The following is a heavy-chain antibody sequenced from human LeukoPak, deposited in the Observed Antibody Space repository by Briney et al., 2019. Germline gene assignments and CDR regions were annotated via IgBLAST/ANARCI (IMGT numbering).Heavy chain of an antibody. CDR3: ARGGGFGRSSAFDI. CDR2: IYYSGST. CDR1: GYSISSSNW. Sequence: SETLSLTCAVSGYSISSSNWWGWIRQPPGKGLEWIGYIYYSGSTYYNPSLKSRVTMSVDTSKNQFSLKLSSVTAADTAVYYCARGGGFGRSSAFDIWGQGTMVTVSS. D-gene: IGHD2-15*01. V-gene: IGHV4-28*03. J-gene: IGHJ3*02.